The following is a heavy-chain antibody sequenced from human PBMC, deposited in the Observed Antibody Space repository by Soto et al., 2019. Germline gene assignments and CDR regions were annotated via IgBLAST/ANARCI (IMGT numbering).Heavy chain of an antibody. Sequence: GGSLRLSCAASGFTFSDHYMDWVRQAPGKGLEWVGRTRNKANSYTTEYAASVKGRFTISRDDSKNSLYLQMNSLKTEDTAVYYSARGKLYNNGWSPVDYWGQGTLVTVSS. CDR1: GFTFSDHY. CDR2: TRNKANSYTT. J-gene: IGHJ4*02. D-gene: IGHD6-19*01. CDR3: ARGKLYNNGWSPVDY. V-gene: IGHV3-72*01.